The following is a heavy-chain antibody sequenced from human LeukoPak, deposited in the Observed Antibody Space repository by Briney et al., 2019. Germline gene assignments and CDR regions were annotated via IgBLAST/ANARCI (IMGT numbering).Heavy chain of an antibody. Sequence: PSETLSLTCAVCGGSFSGYYWSWIRQPPGKGLEWIGEINHSGSTNYNPSLKSRVTISVDTSKNQFSLKLSSVTAADTAVYYCARTSIYYDSSGYRSWGQGTLVTVSS. CDR3: ARTSIYYDSSGYRS. D-gene: IGHD3-22*01. CDR1: GGSFSGYY. J-gene: IGHJ5*02. V-gene: IGHV4-34*01. CDR2: INHSGST.